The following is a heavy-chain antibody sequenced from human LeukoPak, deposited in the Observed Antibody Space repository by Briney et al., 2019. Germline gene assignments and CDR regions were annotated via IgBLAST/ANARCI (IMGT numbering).Heavy chain of an antibody. J-gene: IGHJ4*02. CDR1: RFTFSSYA. D-gene: IGHD6-6*01. Sequence: GGSLRLPCAASRFTFSSYAMHWVRQAPGKGLEYVSAISSNGGSTYYANSVKGRFTISRDNSKNTLYLQMGSLRAEDMAVYYCARGLGGSSSRTFDYWGQGTLVTVSS. CDR3: ARGLGGSSSRTFDY. V-gene: IGHV3-64*01. CDR2: ISSNGGST.